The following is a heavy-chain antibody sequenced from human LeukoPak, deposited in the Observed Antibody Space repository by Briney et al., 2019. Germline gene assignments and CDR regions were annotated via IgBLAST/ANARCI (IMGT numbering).Heavy chain of an antibody. D-gene: IGHD3-22*01. Sequence: PGGSLRLSCAASGFTFSSYGMHWVRQAPGKGLEWVAVISYDGRNKYYADSVKGRFTISRDNSKNTLYLQMNSLRAEDTAVYYCAKDWDYYDSSGYYDYWGQGTLVTVPS. V-gene: IGHV3-30*18. CDR1: GFTFSSYG. CDR3: AKDWDYYDSSGYYDY. CDR2: ISYDGRNK. J-gene: IGHJ4*02.